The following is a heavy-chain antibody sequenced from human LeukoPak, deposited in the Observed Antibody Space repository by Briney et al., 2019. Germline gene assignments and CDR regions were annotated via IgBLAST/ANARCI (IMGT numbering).Heavy chain of an antibody. J-gene: IGHJ5*02. D-gene: IGHD1-26*01. CDR1: GFTFDDYA. V-gene: IGHV3-43D*03. CDR2: ISWDGGST. CDR3: AKGGATLEDWELNWFDP. Sequence: GGSLRLSCAASGFTFDDYAMHWVRQAPGKGLEWVSPISWDGGSTYYADSVKGRFTISRDNSKNSLYLQMNSLRAEDTALYYCAKGGATLEDWELNWFDPWGQGTLVTVSS.